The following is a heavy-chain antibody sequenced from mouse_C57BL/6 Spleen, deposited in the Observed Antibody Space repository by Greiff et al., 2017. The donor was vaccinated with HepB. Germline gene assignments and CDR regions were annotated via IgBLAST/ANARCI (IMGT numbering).Heavy chain of an antibody. Sequence: VQLQQSGPELVKPGASVKLSCKASGYTFTSYDINWVKQRPGQGLEWIGWIYPRAGSTKYNEKFKGKATLTVDTSSSTAYMELHSLTSEDSAVYFCANLYYGNSGGFAYWGQGTLVTVSA. V-gene: IGHV1-85*01. CDR1: GYTFTSYD. CDR2: IYPRAGST. D-gene: IGHD2-1*01. CDR3: ANLYYGNSGGFAY. J-gene: IGHJ3*01.